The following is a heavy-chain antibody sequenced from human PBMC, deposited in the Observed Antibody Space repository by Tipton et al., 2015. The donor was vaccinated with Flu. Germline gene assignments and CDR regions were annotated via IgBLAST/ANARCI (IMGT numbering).Heavy chain of an antibody. J-gene: IGHJ4*02. Sequence: TLSPTCAVNGGSFSEYYWSWIRQSPGKGLEWIGEIYHTGSTNYNPSLKSRVTMSIDTSKSQFSLSLNSVTAADTAVYYCARTKTAFYDYGDYFDYWGPGTPVTVSS. CDR3: ARTKTAFYDYGDYFDY. V-gene: IGHV4-34*01. CDR1: GGSFSEYY. CDR2: IYHTGST. D-gene: IGHD4-17*01.